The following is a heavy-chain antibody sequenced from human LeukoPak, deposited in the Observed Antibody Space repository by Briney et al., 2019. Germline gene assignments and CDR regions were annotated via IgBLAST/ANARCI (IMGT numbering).Heavy chain of an antibody. CDR2: IWYDGSNK. V-gene: IGHV3-33*01. J-gene: IGHJ3*01. Sequence: GGSLRLSCAASGFTFSSYGMHWVRQAPGKGLEWVAVIWYDGSNKYYADSVKGRFTISRDDSKNTLYLQMYRLRAEDTAMYYCVSQKGLYAFDFWGQGTMVTVSS. CDR3: VSQKGLYAFDF. CDR1: GFTFSSYG. D-gene: IGHD2-2*01.